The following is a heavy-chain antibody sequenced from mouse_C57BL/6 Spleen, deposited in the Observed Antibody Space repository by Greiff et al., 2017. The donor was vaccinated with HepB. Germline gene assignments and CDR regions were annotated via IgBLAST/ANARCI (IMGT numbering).Heavy chain of an antibody. Sequence: VQLQQSGAELVWPGASVKLSCKASGYTFTDYYINWVKQRPGQGLEWIARIYPGSGNTYYNEKFKGKATLTAEKSSSTAYMQLSSLTSEDSAVYFCARGDWERGSYFDYWGQGTTLTVSS. CDR2: IYPGSGNT. CDR1: GYTFTDYY. CDR3: ARGDWERGSYFDY. J-gene: IGHJ2*01. D-gene: IGHD4-1*01. V-gene: IGHV1-76*01.